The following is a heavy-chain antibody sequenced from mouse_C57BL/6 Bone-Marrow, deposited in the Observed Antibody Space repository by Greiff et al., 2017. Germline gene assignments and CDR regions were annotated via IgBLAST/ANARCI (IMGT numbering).Heavy chain of an antibody. CDR1: GFTFSSYT. CDR3: ARQTWFAY. CDR2: ISGGGGNT. Sequence: EVKLMESGGGLVKPGGSLKLSCAASGFTFSSYTMSWVRQTPEKRLEWVATISGGGGNTYYPDSVKGRFTISRDNAKNTLYLQSSRLRAEDTDLYYWARQTWFAYWGQWTMVTVSA. J-gene: IGHJ3*01. V-gene: IGHV5-9*01.